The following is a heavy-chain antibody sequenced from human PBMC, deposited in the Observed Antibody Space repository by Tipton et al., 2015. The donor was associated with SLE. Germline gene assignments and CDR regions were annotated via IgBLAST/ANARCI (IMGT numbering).Heavy chain of an antibody. V-gene: IGHV4-34*01. J-gene: IGHJ3*02. CDR3: VRGEADVFHI. CDR1: GGSFSGYY. CDR2: INHSGST. Sequence: TLSLTCAVYGGSFSGYYWTWIRQPPGKGLEWIGEINHSGSTNYNPSLTSRVTISLDTSKNQFFLKVPPVTAADTALYYCVRGEADVFHIWGQGTVVSVSS.